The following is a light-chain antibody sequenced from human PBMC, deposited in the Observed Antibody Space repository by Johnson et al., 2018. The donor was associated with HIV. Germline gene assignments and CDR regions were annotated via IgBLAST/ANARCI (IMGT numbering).Light chain of an antibody. Sequence: QPVLTQPPSVSAAPGQKVTISCSGSSSNIGNNYVSWYQQLPGTAPKLLIYDNNKRPSGIPDRFSGSKSGTSATLGLTGLQTGDEADYYCGTWDSSMSCYVFGTGTKVTVL. J-gene: IGLJ1*01. CDR1: SSNIGNNY. CDR3: GTWDSSMSCYV. CDR2: DNN. V-gene: IGLV1-51*01.